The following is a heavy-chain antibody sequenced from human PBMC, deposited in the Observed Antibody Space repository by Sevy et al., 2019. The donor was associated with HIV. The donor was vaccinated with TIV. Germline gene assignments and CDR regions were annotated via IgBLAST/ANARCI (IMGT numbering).Heavy chain of an antibody. D-gene: IGHD1-26*01. J-gene: IGHJ4*02. CDR2: VSSDGSEI. V-gene: IGHV3-30-3*01. CDR1: GFTFSTYA. Sequence: GGSLRLSCAVSGFTFSTYAMHWVRQAPGKGLECVAIVSSDGSEINYADSVKGRFTISRDNSKNTLYLQMNSLRTEDTALYYCARDQYGSIDYWGQGTLVTVSS. CDR3: ARDQYGSIDY.